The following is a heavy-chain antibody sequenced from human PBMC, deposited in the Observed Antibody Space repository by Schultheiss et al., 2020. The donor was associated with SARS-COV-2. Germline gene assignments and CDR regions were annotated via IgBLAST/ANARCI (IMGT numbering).Heavy chain of an antibody. J-gene: IGHJ4*02. Sequence: GGSLRLSCAATGFTVSSNYMSWVRQAPGKGLEYVSAISSNGGSTYYADSVKGRFTISRDNSKNTLYLQMNSLRAEDTAVYYCARDVPNDYGDYYFDYWGQGTLVTVSS. D-gene: IGHD4-17*01. CDR2: ISSNGGST. V-gene: IGHV3-64*04. CDR3: ARDVPNDYGDYYFDY. CDR1: GFTVSSNY.